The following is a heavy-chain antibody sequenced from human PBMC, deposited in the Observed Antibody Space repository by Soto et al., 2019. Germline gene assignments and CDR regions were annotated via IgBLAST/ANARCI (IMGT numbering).Heavy chain of an antibody. J-gene: IGHJ6*02. D-gene: IGHD6-19*01. CDR1: GGSISRGGYY. CDR3: ARRGLDDYYYDGMDV. CDR2: IYYSGST. V-gene: IGHV4-31*03. Sequence: PSETLSLTCTVSGGSISRGGYYWSWIRQHPGKGLEWIGYIYYSGSTYYNPSLKSRVTISVDTSKNQFSLKLSSVTAADTAVYYCARRGLDDYYYDGMDVWAQGTTVTVSS.